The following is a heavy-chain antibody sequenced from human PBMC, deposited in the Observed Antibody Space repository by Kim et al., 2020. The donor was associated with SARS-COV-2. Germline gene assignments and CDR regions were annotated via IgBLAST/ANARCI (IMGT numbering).Heavy chain of an antibody. V-gene: IGHV4-34*01. D-gene: IGHD2-2*01. J-gene: IGHJ4*02. CDR1: VGSFSGYY. CDR2: INHSGST. CDR3: ARGWVVEPAAPYFDY. Sequence: SETLSLTCAVYVGSFSGYYWNWIRQPPGKGLEWIGEINHSGSTNYNPFLKGRVTISVDTSKNQFSLTLSSVTAADTAVYYCARGWVVEPAAPYFDYWGQGTLVTVSS.